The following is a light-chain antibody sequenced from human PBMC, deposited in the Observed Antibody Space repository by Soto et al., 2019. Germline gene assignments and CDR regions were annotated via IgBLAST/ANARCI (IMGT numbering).Light chain of an antibody. CDR2: GAS. CDR1: QSVTSN. V-gene: IGKV3-15*01. CDR3: QQYNNWLGT. J-gene: IGKJ2*01. Sequence: EIVITQSPATLSVSPGERVTLSCRASQSVTSNLAWYQQKPGQAPRLLIYGASTRATGTPARFSGSGSGTEFTLTISSXQSEDFAVYYCQQYNNWLGTFGQGTKVDIK.